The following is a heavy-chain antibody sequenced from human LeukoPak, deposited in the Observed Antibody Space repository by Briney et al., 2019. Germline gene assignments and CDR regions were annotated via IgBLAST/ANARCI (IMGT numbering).Heavy chain of an antibody. V-gene: IGHV4-34*09. Sequence: SETLSLTCAVYGGSFSGYYWSWIRQPPGKGLEWIGEINHSGSTNYNPSLKSRVTISVDTSKNQFSLKLSSVAAADTAVYYCAREVADYDSSGYYSSGDWFDPWGQGTLVTVSS. J-gene: IGHJ5*02. CDR3: AREVADYDSSGYYSSGDWFDP. CDR2: INHSGST. D-gene: IGHD3-22*01. CDR1: GGSFSGYY.